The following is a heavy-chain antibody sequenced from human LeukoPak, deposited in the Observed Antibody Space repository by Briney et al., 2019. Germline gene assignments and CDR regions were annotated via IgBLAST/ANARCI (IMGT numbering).Heavy chain of an antibody. V-gene: IGHV3-7*01. CDR3: ARRFGAARDDYMDV. J-gene: IGHJ6*03. CDR1: GFSFSSFW. Sequence: GGSLRLSCAASGFSFSSFWMSWVRQAPGKGLECVANIKHDGSEKYYVDSVKGRFTISRDNAKNSLYLQMNSLRAEDTAVYYCARRFGAARDDYMDVWGKGTTVTVSS. D-gene: IGHD3-16*01. CDR2: IKHDGSEK.